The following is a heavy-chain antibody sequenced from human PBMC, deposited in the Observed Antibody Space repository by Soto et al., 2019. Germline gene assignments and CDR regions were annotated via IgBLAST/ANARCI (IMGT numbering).Heavy chain of an antibody. CDR3: ARSGTTTGLYDY. CDR2: INPSGGST. Sequence: QVQLVQSGAEVKKPGSSVKVSCKASGGTFSSYAISWVRQAPGQGLEWMGIINPSGGSTSYAQKFQGRVTMTRDTYTSTVYMELSSLRSEDTAVYYCARSGTTTGLYDYWGQGTLVTVSS. CDR1: GGTFSSYA. J-gene: IGHJ4*02. D-gene: IGHD1-7*01. V-gene: IGHV1-46*01.